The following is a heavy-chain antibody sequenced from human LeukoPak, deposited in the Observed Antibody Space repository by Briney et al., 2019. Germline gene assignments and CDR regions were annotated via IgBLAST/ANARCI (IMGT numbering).Heavy chain of an antibody. V-gene: IGHV4-34*01. D-gene: IGHD3-10*01. CDR1: GGSFSGYY. CDR2: INHSGST. CDR3: ARVGYSYYGSGSYSTSPLDY. Sequence: PSETLSLTCAVYGGSFSGYYWSWIRQPPGKGLEWIGEINHSGSTNYNPSLKSRVTISVDTSKNQFSLKLSSVTAADTAVYYCARVGYSYYGSGSYSTSPLDYWGQGTLVTVSS. J-gene: IGHJ4*02.